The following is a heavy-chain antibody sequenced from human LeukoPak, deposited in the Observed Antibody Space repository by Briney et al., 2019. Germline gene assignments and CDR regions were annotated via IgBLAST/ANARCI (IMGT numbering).Heavy chain of an antibody. V-gene: IGHV4-59*01. CDR3: ARWPYCSGASCSRDY. CDR1: GGSISSYY. D-gene: IGHD2-15*01. Sequence: SETLSLTCTVAGGSISSYYWSWIRQPPGKGLEWIGYIYYSGSTYYNPSLKSRVTISVDTSKNQFSLKLSSVTAADTVVYYCARWPYCSGASCSRDYWGQGTLVTVSS. CDR2: IYYSGST. J-gene: IGHJ4*02.